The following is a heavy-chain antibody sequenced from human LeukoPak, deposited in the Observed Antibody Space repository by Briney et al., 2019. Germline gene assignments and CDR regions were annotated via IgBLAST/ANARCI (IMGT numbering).Heavy chain of an antibody. Sequence: SETLSLICTVSGSSINTPNYYWGWIRQTPGKGLEWIGNIFYSGGTYYSPSLTSRVTISLDTSRNQFSLRLTSVTAADTAVYYCARQTGSGLFILPGGQGTLVTVSS. D-gene: IGHD3/OR15-3a*01. CDR1: GSSINTPNYY. V-gene: IGHV4-39*01. J-gene: IGHJ4*02. CDR3: ARQTGSGLFILP. CDR2: IFYSGGT.